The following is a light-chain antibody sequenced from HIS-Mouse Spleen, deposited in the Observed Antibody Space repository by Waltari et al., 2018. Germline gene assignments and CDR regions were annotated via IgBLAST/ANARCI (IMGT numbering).Light chain of an antibody. CDR3: CSYASSWV. Sequence: QSALTQPASVSGSPGPSITISCTGTSSDVVIYNLVSWYQQHPGKAPKLMIYEGSKRPSGVSNRFSGSKSGNTASLTISGLQAEDEADYYCCSYASSWVFGGGTKLTVL. CDR2: EGS. J-gene: IGLJ3*02. CDR1: SSDVVIYNL. V-gene: IGLV2-23*01.